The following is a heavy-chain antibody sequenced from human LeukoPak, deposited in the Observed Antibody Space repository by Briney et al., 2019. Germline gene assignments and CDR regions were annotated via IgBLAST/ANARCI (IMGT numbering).Heavy chain of an antibody. V-gene: IGHV1-46*01. CDR1: GYTFTNYY. CDR2: INPNDGRP. Sequence: ASVKVSCKASGYTFTNYYMHWVRQAPGQGLEWMGIINPNDGRPSYAQKFQGRVTMTRDTSTNTVYMGLSSLRSEDTAVYYCAREGLAGGHDYWGQGTLVTVSS. D-gene: IGHD1-26*01. J-gene: IGHJ4*02. CDR3: AREGLAGGHDY.